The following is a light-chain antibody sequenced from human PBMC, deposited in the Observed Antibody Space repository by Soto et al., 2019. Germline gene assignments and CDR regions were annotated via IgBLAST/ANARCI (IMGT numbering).Light chain of an antibody. CDR2: EVS. J-gene: IGLJ1*01. CDR3: SSYTSNSTLI. V-gene: IGLV2-14*01. Sequence: QSALTQPASVSGSPGQSITISCTGTSSDVGGYNYVSWYQQHPGKAPKLMIYEVSNRPSGVSNRFSGSKSGNTASLTISGLQAEDEADYYCSSYTSNSTLIFGTGTKVTGL. CDR1: SSDVGGYNY.